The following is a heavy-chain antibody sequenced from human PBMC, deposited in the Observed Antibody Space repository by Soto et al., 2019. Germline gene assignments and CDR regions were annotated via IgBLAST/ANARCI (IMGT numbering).Heavy chain of an antibody. Sequence: QVQLQQSGPGLVKPSETLSLTCTVSGGSISTYYWSWVRQPPGKGLEWMGHIFYGGATDYSPSLKRRLTITSDTPKSQISLQLTSVTAADTVVYYCARDMREYCNSSSCYRDAFAIWGQGTMVTVSS. J-gene: IGHJ3*02. D-gene: IGHD2-2*01. CDR1: GGSISTYY. CDR3: ARDMREYCNSSSCYRDAFAI. V-gene: IGHV4-59*01. CDR2: IFYGGAT.